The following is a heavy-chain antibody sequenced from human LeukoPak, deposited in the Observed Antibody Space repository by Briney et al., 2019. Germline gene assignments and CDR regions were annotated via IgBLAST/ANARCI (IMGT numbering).Heavy chain of an antibody. Sequence: SETLSLTCTVSGGSISSSSYYWGWIRQPPGKGLEWIGRIYTSGSTNYNPSLKSRVTMSVDTSKNQFSLKLSSVTAADTAVYYCARGPRYCSSTSCYELDYWGQGTLVTVFS. J-gene: IGHJ4*02. V-gene: IGHV4-39*07. CDR2: IYTSGST. D-gene: IGHD2-2*01. CDR1: GGSISSSSYY. CDR3: ARGPRYCSSTSCYELDY.